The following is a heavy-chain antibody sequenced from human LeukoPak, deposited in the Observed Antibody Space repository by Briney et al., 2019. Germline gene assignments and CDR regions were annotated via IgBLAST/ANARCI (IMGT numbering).Heavy chain of an antibody. CDR2: IWYDGSNK. V-gene: IGHV3-33*06. CDR3: AKPRGDCSGGSCYSRFDY. D-gene: IGHD2-15*01. J-gene: IGHJ4*02. CDR1: GFTFSSYA. Sequence: GRSLRLSCAASGFTFSSYAMHWVRQAPGKGLEWVAVIWYDGSNKYYADSVKGRFTISRDNSKNTLYLQMNSLRAEDTAVYYCAKPRGDCSGGSCYSRFDYWGQGTLVTVSS.